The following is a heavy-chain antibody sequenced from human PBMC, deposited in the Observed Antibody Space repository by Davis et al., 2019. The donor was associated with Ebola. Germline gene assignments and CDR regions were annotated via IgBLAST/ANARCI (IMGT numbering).Heavy chain of an antibody. CDR3: ARGGGYLVFYYYYGMDV. V-gene: IGHV1-18*01. D-gene: IGHD3-10*01. CDR1: GYTFTSYG. J-gene: IGHJ6*02. CDR2: ISAYNGNT. Sequence: ASVKVSCKASGYTFTSYGISWVRQAPGRGLEWMGWISAYNGNTNYAQKLQGRVTMTTDTSTSTAYMELRSLRSDDTAVYYCARGGGYLVFYYYYGMDVWGQGTTVTVSS.